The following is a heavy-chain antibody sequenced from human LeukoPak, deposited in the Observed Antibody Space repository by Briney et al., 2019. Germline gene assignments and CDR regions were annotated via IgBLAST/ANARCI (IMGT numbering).Heavy chain of an antibody. CDR2: IWYDGSNK. J-gene: IGHJ6*02. V-gene: IGHV3-33*01. Sequence: GESLRLSCAASGFTFSSYGMHWVRQAPGKGLEWVAAIWYDGSNKYYADSVKGRFTISRDNSKNTLYLQMTSLRAEDTAVYYCARSDHYYYYGMDVWGQGTTVTVSS. D-gene: IGHD2-21*02. CDR1: GFTFSSYG. CDR3: ARSDHYYYYGMDV.